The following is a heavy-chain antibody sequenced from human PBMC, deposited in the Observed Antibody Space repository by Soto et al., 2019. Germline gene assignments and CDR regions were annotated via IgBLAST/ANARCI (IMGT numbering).Heavy chain of an antibody. CDR2: IISGGTRV. V-gene: IGHV3-74*01. CDR3: ARESTSKGGMDI. D-gene: IGHD2-2*01. J-gene: IGHJ6*02. Sequence: EVQLVESGGGLVQPGGSLRLSCAASGFTFSSDWMNWVRQSPGKGLEWVSRIISGGTRVSYADSVKGRFIITRDNAKNTLYLEMHRLTADDTAVYYCARESTSKGGMDIWGQGTTVTVSS. CDR1: GFTFSSDW.